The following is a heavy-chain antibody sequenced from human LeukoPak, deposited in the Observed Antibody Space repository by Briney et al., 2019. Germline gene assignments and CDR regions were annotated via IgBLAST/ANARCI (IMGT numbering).Heavy chain of an antibody. V-gene: IGHV1-69*13. CDR1: GYTFTKYA. J-gene: IGHJ6*02. Sequence: ASVKVSCKGSGYTFTKYAISWVRQAPGQGLEWMGGIIPIFGTANYAQKFQGRVTITADESTSTAYMELSSLRSEDTAVYYCARDQAKGLWFGELRPSYYYGMDVWGQGTTVTVSS. D-gene: IGHD3-10*01. CDR2: IIPIFGTA. CDR3: ARDQAKGLWFGELRPSYYYGMDV.